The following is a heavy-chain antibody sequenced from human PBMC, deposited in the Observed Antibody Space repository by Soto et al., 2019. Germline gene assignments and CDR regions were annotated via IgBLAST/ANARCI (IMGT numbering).Heavy chain of an antibody. Sequence: PSETLSLTCTVSGGSISSSSYYWGWIRQPPGKGLEWIGSIYYSGSTYYNPSLKSRVTISVDTSKNQFSLKLSSVTAADTAVYYCAIMARWGQAASDYWGKGTLVTVSS. CDR3: AIMARWGQAASDY. V-gene: IGHV4-39*01. CDR1: GGSISSSSYY. D-gene: IGHD6-13*01. CDR2: IYYSGST. J-gene: IGHJ4*02.